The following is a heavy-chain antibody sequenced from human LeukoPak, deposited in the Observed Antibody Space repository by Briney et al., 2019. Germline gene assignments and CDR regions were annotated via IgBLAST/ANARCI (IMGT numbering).Heavy chain of an antibody. CDR1: GFTFSSYV. V-gene: IGHV3-33*01. J-gene: IGHJ5*02. Sequence: GGSLRLSCAASGFTFSSYVKHRVRQAPGKGLEWVADIWYDGSNKYYADSVKSRFNIFRDNSKNTLYLQMNSLRAEDTAVYYCARGTAGWFDPWGQGTLVTVSS. CDR2: IWYDGSNK. D-gene: IGHD6-13*01. CDR3: ARGTAGWFDP.